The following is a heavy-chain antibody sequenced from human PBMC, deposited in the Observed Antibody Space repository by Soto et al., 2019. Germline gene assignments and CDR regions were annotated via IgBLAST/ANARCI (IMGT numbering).Heavy chain of an antibody. Sequence: QLQLQESGPGLVKPSETLSLTCTVSGDSISSRTYYWGWIRQPPCKGLEWVGMIYYRGSTYSIPSLQSRVTISVDTSKNQFSMKLSSVTAADTAVYYCARLGYGGNSDYWGQGTLVTVSS. V-gene: IGHV4-39*01. CDR2: IYYRGST. CDR1: GDSISSRTYY. J-gene: IGHJ4*02. CDR3: ARLGYGGNSDY. D-gene: IGHD4-17*01.